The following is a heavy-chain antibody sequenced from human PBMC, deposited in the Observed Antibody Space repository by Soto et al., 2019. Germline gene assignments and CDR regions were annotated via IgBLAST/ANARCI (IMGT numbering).Heavy chain of an antibody. CDR2: ITTYSTSI. V-gene: IGHV3-21*01. D-gene: IGHD4-17*01. Sequence: EVQLVESGGGLVKPGGSLRLSCAASGFTFSSYSMNWVRQAQGEGLELVSSITTYSTSIYYADSVKGRFTISRDNAKNSLFLQMNSLRAEDTAVYYCARGYGDYIPDAFNIWGQGTMVTVSS. CDR1: GFTFSSYS. J-gene: IGHJ3*02. CDR3: ARGYGDYIPDAFNI.